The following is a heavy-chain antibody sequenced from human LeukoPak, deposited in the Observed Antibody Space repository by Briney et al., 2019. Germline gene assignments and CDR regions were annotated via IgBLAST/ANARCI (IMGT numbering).Heavy chain of an antibody. CDR2: IYPGDSRT. CDR1: GYSFTSYW. CDR3: ACREFTSTWSYP. D-gene: IGHD3-10*01. J-gene: IGHJ5*02. V-gene: IGHV5-51*01. Sequence: GESLKISCKGVGYSFTSYWIGWVRQMPGKGMEWMGVIYPGDSRTRYNPSFQGQVTISVDKSISTAYLQWVSLKASDTVMYYCACREFTSTWSYPWGQGTLVTVSS.